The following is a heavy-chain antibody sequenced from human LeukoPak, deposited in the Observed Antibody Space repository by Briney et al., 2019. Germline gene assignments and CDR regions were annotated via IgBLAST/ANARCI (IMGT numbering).Heavy chain of an antibody. CDR1: GGSISSSSYY. D-gene: IGHD1-1*01. CDR2: IYYSGST. CDR3: ERQTTGDDAFDI. Sequence: SETLSLTCTVSGGSISSSSYYWGWIRQPPGKGLEWIGSIYYSGSTYYNPSLKSRVTISVDTSKNQFSLKLSSVTAADTAVYYCERQTTGDDAFDIWGQGTMVTVSS. V-gene: IGHV4-39*01. J-gene: IGHJ3*02.